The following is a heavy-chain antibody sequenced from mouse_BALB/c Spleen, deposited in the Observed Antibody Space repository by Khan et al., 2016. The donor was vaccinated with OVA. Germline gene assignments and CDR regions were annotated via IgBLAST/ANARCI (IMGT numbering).Heavy chain of an antibody. J-gene: IGHJ4*01. CDR1: GYSITRDYA. D-gene: IGHD4-1*01. CDR2: ISNSGST. V-gene: IGHV3-2*02. CDR3: ANELGRYYAMKY. Sequence: EVQLQESGPGLVKPSQSLSLTCTVTGYSITRDYAWNWIRQFPENKLEWMGYISNSGSTSYNPSLKSRISITRDTSKNQFFLQLNSVTTEDTATYYGANELGRYYAMKYWGQGTSVTVSS.